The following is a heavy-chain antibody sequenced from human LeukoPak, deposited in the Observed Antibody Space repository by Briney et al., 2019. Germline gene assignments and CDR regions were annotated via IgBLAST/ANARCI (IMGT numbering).Heavy chain of an antibody. CDR3: SRARGNRGYSLNN. CDR1: GYPFTEYY. J-gene: IGHJ4*02. CDR2: INPITGCT. D-gene: IGHD5-18*01. Sequence: GGAVRVSCKSSGYPFTEYYIHWVREAAGQGLESIGWINPITGCTNYVQEIQGRVTMTSDTSLTRAYIGLRSLRSGDTSVYYCSRARGNRGYSLNNWRQGTLLSVPS. V-gene: IGHV1-2*02.